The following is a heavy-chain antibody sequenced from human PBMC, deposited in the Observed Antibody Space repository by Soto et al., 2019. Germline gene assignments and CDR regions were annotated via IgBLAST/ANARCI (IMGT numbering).Heavy chain of an antibody. CDR2: IYYSGST. V-gene: IGHV4-59*12. CDR3: ARSPDSSGYYPRWYYYGMDV. Sequence: PSETLSLTCTVSGGSISSYYWNWIRQPPGKGLEWIGYIYYSGSTNYNPSLKSRVTISVDKSKNQFSLKLSSVTAADTAVYYCARSPDSSGYYPRWYYYGMDVWGQGTTVTVSS. CDR1: GGSISSYY. D-gene: IGHD3-22*01. J-gene: IGHJ6*02.